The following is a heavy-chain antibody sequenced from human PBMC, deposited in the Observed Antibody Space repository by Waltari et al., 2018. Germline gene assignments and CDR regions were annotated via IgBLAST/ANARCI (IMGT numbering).Heavy chain of an antibody. CDR1: GYTFTNYG. Sequence: QVQLVQSGAEVKKPGASVKVACKASGYTFTNYGVTWVRRAPGQGLEWMGWISAHIGNTVYTQKFQGRVTMTTDTSTNTVYLELRSLRSDDTAVYYCARENLQRQNDYWGQGTLVTVSS. V-gene: IGHV1-18*01. CDR3: ARENLQRQNDY. J-gene: IGHJ4*02. CDR2: ISAHIGNT.